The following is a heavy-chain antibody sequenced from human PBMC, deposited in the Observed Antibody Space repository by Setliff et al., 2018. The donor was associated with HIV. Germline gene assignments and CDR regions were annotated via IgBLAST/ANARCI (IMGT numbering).Heavy chain of an antibody. J-gene: IGHJ5*02. CDR3: ASMWKVGA. CDR2: IKKDGREK. CDR1: GFIFSDSW. V-gene: IGHV3-7*03. Sequence: LRLSCGASGFIFSDSWMDWVRQAPGKGLEWVATIKKDGREKYYVDSVKGRFSISRDNARTSLYLEMTNLKVEDTAVYFCASMWKVGAWGRGTLVTVSS. D-gene: IGHD1-26*01.